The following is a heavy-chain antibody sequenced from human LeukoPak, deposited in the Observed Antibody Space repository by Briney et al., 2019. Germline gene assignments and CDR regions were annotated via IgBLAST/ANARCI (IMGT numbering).Heavy chain of an antibody. D-gene: IGHD3-22*01. J-gene: IGHJ3*02. CDR1: GYSISSGYY. CDR2: IYHSGST. V-gene: IGHV4-38-2*02. CDR3: ARGHYYDSSGYPDDAFDI. Sequence: SETLSLTCTVSGYSISSGYYWGWIRQPPGKGLEWIGSIYHSGSTYYNPSLKSRVTISVDTSKNQFSLKLSSVTAADTAVYYCARGHYYDSSGYPDDAFDIWGQGTMVTVSS.